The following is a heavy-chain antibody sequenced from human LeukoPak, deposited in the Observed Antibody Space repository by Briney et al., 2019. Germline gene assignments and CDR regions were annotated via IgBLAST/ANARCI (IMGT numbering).Heavy chain of an antibody. J-gene: IGHJ3*02. Sequence: PGGSLRLSCAASGYTFSSYAMICARQAPGKGLEEVSDTSGIGHSTYYADSGKGRCTISRDNSKSTLYVQMNSLRAADTAVYYCAKAAAYRYGYNALDIWGQGTMVTFS. CDR1: GYTFSSYA. CDR2: TSGIGHST. CDR3: AKAAAYRYGYNALDI. D-gene: IGHD5-18*01. V-gene: IGHV3-23*01.